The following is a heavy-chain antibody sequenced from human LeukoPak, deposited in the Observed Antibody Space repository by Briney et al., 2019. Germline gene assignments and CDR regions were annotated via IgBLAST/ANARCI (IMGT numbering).Heavy chain of an antibody. CDR3: ARGPTTVTRAFDY. V-gene: IGHV4-59*01. D-gene: IGHD4-17*01. J-gene: IGHJ4*02. CDR2: IYSSGST. CDR1: GGSISSYY. Sequence: SETLSLTCTVSGGSISSYYWSWIRQPPGKGLEWIGYIYSSGSTNYNPSLKSRVTISVDTSKNQFSLKLSSVTAADTAVYYCARGPTTVTRAFDYWGQGTLVTVSS.